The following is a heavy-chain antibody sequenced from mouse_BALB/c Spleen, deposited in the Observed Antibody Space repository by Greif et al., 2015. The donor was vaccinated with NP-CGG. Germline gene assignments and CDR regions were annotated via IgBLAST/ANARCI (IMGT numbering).Heavy chain of an antibody. V-gene: IGHV14-4*02. D-gene: IGHD3-2*01. CDR3: NAQDSSGYGFAY. Sequence: EVQLQQSGAELVRSGASVKLSCTASGFNIKDYYMYWVKQRPEQGLEWIGWIDPENGDTEYAPKFQGKATMTADTSSNTAYLQLSSLTSEDTAVYYCNAQDSSGYGFAYWGQGTLVTVSA. CDR2: IDPENGDT. J-gene: IGHJ3*01. CDR1: GFNIKDYY.